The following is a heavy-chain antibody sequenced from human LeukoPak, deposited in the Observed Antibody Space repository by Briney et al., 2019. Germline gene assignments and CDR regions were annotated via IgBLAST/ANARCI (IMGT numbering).Heavy chain of an antibody. CDR2: LSGSGSST. J-gene: IGHJ4*02. CDR1: GFTFSSYN. D-gene: IGHD3-10*01. CDR3: AKDTVRGVITYFDY. V-gene: IGHV3-23*01. Sequence: SGGSLRLSCAASGFTFSSYNMSWVRQAPGKGLEWVSALSGSGSSTYYADSVKGRFTISRDNSKNSLYLQMNSLRAEDTAVYYCAKDTVRGVITYFDYWGQGTLVTVSS.